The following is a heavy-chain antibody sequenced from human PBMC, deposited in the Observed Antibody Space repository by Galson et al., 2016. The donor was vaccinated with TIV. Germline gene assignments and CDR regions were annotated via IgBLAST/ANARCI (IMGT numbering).Heavy chain of an antibody. CDR2: ISDGGNT. J-gene: IGHJ6*02. CDR3: ARDRVVDATYYYYYYGMDV. Sequence: SLRLSCAASGIDVSINYMTWVRQAPGKGLEWVSLISDGGNTYYADSAKGRFSISRDNSKNILFLQMNSLRVEDTAVYYCARDRVVDATYYYYYYGMDVWGQGTAVTVSS. D-gene: IGHD2-15*01. V-gene: IGHV3-66*02. CDR1: GIDVSINY.